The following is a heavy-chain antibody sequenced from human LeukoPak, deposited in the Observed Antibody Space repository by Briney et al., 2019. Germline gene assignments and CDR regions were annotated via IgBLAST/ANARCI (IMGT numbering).Heavy chain of an antibody. CDR2: ISGSGGST. Sequence: GGSLRLSCAASGFTFSSYAMSWVRQAPGKGLEWVSAISGSGGSTYYADSVKGRFTISRGNSRDTLYLQMNSLRAEDTAVYYCAKGYYDYVWGSYYFDYWGQGTLVTVSS. CDR1: GFTFSSYA. V-gene: IGHV3-23*01. D-gene: IGHD3-16*01. J-gene: IGHJ4*02. CDR3: AKGYYDYVWGSYYFDY.